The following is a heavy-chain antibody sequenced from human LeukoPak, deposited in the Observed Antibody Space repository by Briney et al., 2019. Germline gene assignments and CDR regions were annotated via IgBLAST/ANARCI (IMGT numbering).Heavy chain of an antibody. CDR3: AKDNALAGRPDAFDV. CDR1: GFTLSTYA. D-gene: IGHD3-16*01. CDR2: IRNSGTTT. V-gene: IGHV3-23*01. Sequence: GGSLRLSCAASGFTLSTYAMAWVRQAPGKGLEWVSAIRNSGTTTHYADSVKGRFTVSRDTSRNTLYLQMNSLRAEDTAVYYCAKDNALAGRPDAFDVWGQGTMVTVSS. J-gene: IGHJ3*01.